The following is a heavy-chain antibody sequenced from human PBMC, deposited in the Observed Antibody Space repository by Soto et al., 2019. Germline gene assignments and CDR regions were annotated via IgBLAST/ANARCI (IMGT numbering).Heavy chain of an antibody. J-gene: IGHJ5*02. CDR1: GGTFSSYA. Sequence: SVKVSCKASGGTFSSYAISWVRQAPGQGLEWMGGIIPIFGTANYAQKFQGRVTITADESTSTAYMELSSLRSEDTAVYYCARSPNHDIVVVPAAISNWFDPWGQGTLVTVSS. D-gene: IGHD2-2*01. CDR3: ARSPNHDIVVVPAAISNWFDP. V-gene: IGHV1-69*13. CDR2: IIPIFGTA.